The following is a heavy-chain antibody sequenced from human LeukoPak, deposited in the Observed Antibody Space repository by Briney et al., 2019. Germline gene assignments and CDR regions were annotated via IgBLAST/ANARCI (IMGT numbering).Heavy chain of an antibody. CDR2: ISSSSTFK. V-gene: IGHV3-21*01. Sequence: PGGSLRLSCAASGFTFSTYSMNWVRQAPGKGLEWVSSISSSSTFKYYADSLRGRFTISRDNARNSLYLQMNSLRAEDTALYYCARVISSTNWQGYDAFDIRGQGTMVTVSS. CDR3: ARVISSTNWQGYDAFDI. J-gene: IGHJ3*02. D-gene: IGHD2-2*01. CDR1: GFTFSTYS.